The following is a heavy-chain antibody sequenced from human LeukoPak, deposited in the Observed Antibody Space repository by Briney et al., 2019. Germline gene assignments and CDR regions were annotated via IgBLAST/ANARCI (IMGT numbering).Heavy chain of an antibody. Sequence: GASVKVSCKVSGYTLTELSMHWVRQAPGKGLEWMGGFDPEDGETIYAQKFQGRVTMTEDTSTDTAYMELSSLRSEDTAVYYCATGLHRNIVAVAATTFDYWGQGTLVTVSS. J-gene: IGHJ4*02. CDR2: FDPEDGET. CDR3: ATGLHRNIVAVAATTFDY. V-gene: IGHV1-24*01. CDR1: GYTLTELS. D-gene: IGHD2-15*01.